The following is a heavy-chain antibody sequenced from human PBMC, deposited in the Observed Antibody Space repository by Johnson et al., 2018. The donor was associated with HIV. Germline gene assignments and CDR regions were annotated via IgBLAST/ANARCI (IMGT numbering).Heavy chain of an antibody. CDR1: GFTFSTYD. CDR2: ITTAVDT. V-gene: IGHV3-13*01. J-gene: IGHJ3*02. CDR3: LRGSGSYYLVKGAFDI. D-gene: IGHD1-26*01. Sequence: VQLVESGGGLVQPGGSLRLSCAASGFTFSTYDMHWVRQVTGKGLEWVSGITTAVDTYYPGSVKGRFTIFRENAKNSLYLQMTTLRAEDTAVYYCLRGSGSYYLVKGAFDIWGQGTMVTVSS.